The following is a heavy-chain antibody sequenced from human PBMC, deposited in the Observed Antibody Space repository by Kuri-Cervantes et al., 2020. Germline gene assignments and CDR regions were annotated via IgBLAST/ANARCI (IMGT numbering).Heavy chain of an antibody. CDR3: ARDNGRVVVPAAILLLGWFDP. Sequence: SETLSLTCTVSGGSISSYYWSWIRQPPGKGLEWIGYIYYSGSTNYNPSLKSRVTISVDTSKNQFSLKLSSVTAADTAVYYCARDNGRVVVPAAILLLGWFDPWGQGTLVTVSS. CDR2: IYYSGST. D-gene: IGHD2-2*01. CDR1: GGSISSYY. J-gene: IGHJ5*02. V-gene: IGHV4-59*13.